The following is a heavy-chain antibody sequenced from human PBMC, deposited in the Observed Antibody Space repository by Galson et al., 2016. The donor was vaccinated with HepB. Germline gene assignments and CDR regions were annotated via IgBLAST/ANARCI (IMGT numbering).Heavy chain of an antibody. D-gene: IGHD1-26*01. V-gene: IGHV3-23*01. Sequence: SLRLSCAASGFTFGSYGMTRVRQAPGKGLEWVASISGSGDNTYYADSVKGRFTISRDNSKSTLYVQRNSLRAEDPAVYYCAKVVVGDRGGRGVDYWGQGTLVTVSS. J-gene: IGHJ4*02. CDR3: AKVVVGDRGGRGVDY. CDR1: GFTFGSYG. CDR2: ISGSGDNT.